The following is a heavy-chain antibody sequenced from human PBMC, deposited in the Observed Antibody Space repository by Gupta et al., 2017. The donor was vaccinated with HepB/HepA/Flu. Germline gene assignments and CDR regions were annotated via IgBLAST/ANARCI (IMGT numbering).Heavy chain of an antibody. Sequence: QVQLVESGGGVVQPGRSLRLSCTASGFTFSSYGMHWVRQAPGKGLEWVAVIWYDAINKYYADSVKGRFTSSRDNSKNTLYLQMNSLRAEDTAIYYCARDRYSGSYALGYWGQGTLVTVSS. CDR2: IWYDAINK. CDR1: GFTFSSYG. J-gene: IGHJ4*02. CDR3: ARDRYSGSYALGY. D-gene: IGHD1-26*01. V-gene: IGHV3-33*08.